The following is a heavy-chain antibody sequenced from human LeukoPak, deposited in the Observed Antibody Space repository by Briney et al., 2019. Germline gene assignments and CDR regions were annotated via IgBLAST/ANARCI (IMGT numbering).Heavy chain of an antibody. CDR3: ARQAYYCSGGSCYPNY. CDR1: GYSFTSYW. Sequence: GESLKISCKGSGYSFTSYWIGWVRQMPGKGLEWMGIIYPGDSDTRYSPSFQGQVTISADKSISTAYLQWSSPKASDTAMYYCARQAYYCSGGSCYPNYWGQGTLVTVSS. CDR2: IYPGDSDT. V-gene: IGHV5-51*01. J-gene: IGHJ4*02. D-gene: IGHD2-15*01.